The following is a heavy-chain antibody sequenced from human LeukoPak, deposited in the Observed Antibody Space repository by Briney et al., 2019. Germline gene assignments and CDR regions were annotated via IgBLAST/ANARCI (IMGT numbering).Heavy chain of an antibody. CDR1: GYTFTSYG. V-gene: IGHV1-18*01. CDR2: ISAYNGNT. J-gene: IGHJ4*02. Sequence: ASVKVSCKASGYTFTSYGISWVRQAPGQGLEWMGWISAYNGNTNYAQKLQGRVTMTTDTSTSTAYMELRSLRSDDTAVYYCARGSYDILTGYYSDYWGQGTLVTVSS. D-gene: IGHD3-9*01. CDR3: ARGSYDILTGYYSDY.